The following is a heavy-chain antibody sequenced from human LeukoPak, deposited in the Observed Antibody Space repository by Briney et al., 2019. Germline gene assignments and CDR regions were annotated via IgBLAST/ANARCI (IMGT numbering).Heavy chain of an antibody. CDR2: IYTSEST. CDR3: ARHGTSNYYDSALAN. V-gene: IGHV4-61*02. D-gene: IGHD3-10*01. J-gene: IGHJ4*02. Sequence: SETLSLTCSVSGGSISSSNYYWSWIRQPAGKGLEWIGRIYTSESTNYNPSLKSRVTISVDTSRNQFSLKLSSVTAADTAVYYCARHGTSNYYDSALANWGQGTLVTVSS. CDR1: GGSISSSNYY.